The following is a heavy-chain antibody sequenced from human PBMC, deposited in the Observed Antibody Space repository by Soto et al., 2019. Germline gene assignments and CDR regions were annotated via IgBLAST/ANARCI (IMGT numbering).Heavy chain of an antibody. D-gene: IGHD3-10*01. CDR2: IYTSGTT. CDR1: GGSIRSGDYY. V-gene: IGHV4-30-4*01. J-gene: IGHJ5*02. Sequence: TLSLTCTVSGGSIRSGDYYWSWIRQPPGKGLEWIGYIYTSGTTYYNPALKSRVTISVDTSKNQFSLKLSSVTAADTAVYYCARGPNYYNSARGWFDPWGQGTLVTVSS. CDR3: ARGPNYYNSARGWFDP.